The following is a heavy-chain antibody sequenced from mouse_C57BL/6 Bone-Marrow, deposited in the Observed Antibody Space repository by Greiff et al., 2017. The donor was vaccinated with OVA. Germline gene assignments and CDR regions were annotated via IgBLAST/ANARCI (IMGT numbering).Heavy chain of an antibody. Sequence: EVKLVESGGDLVKPGGSLKLSCAASGFTFSSYGMSWVRQTPDKRLEWVATISSGGSYTYYPDSVKGRFTISRDNAKNTLYLQMSSLKSEDTAMYYCARRDYDEDYAMDDWGKGTSVTVSS. CDR3: ARRDYDEDYAMDD. CDR2: ISSGGSYT. J-gene: IGHJ4*01. D-gene: IGHD2-4*01. V-gene: IGHV5-6*02. CDR1: GFTFSSYG.